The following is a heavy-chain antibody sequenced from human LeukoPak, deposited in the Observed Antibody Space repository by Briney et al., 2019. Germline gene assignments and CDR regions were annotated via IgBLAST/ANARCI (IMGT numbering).Heavy chain of an antibody. D-gene: IGHD6-19*01. V-gene: IGHV4-31*03. Sequence: SETLSLTCTVSGGSISSGGYYWSWIRQHPGKGLEWIGYIYYSGSTYYNPSLKSRVTISVDTSKNQFSLKLSSVTAADTAVYHCARPGSGWAFDYWGQGTLVTVYS. CDR3: ARPGSGWAFDY. J-gene: IGHJ4*02. CDR2: IYYSGST. CDR1: GGSISSGGYY.